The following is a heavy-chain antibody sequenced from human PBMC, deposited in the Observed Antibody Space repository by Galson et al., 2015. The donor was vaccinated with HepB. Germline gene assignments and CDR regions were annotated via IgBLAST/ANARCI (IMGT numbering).Heavy chain of an antibody. V-gene: IGHV1-18*04. D-gene: IGHD6-19*01. J-gene: IGHJ4*02. CDR2: ITVYSGDT. Sequence: SVKVSCKASGYRFPSYGISWVRQAPGQGLEWMGWITVYSGDTNYAEKFQGRVTMTTDTSTRIVYMELRSLRSDDTAVYYCAREEGSSGWHFDYWGQGPLVTVSS. CDR1: GYRFPSYG. CDR3: AREEGSSGWHFDY.